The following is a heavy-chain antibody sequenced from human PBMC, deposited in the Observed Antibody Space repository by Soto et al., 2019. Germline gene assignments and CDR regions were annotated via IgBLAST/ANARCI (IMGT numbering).Heavy chain of an antibody. CDR3: ARGGKGLRHALDI. Sequence: GASVKVSCKASGGTFSSYAISWVRQAPGQGLEWMGGIIPIFGTANYAQKFQGRVTITADESTSTAYMELSSLRSEDTAVYYCARGGKGLRHALDIWGQGTMVTVSS. CDR2: IIPIFGTA. CDR1: GGTFSSYA. J-gene: IGHJ3*02. V-gene: IGHV1-69*13. D-gene: IGHD5-12*01.